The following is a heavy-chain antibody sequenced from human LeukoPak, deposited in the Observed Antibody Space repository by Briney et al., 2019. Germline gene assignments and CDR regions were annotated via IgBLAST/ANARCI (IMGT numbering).Heavy chain of an antibody. V-gene: IGHV4-61*02. Sequence: SETLSLTCSVSGGETNNNNYYWGWIRQPAGKGLECIGRVYISGSTNYNPSLAGRATISIDTSKNQFSLKLSSVTAADTAVYYCAGPSGSASDTEYFQNWGQGTLVTVSS. J-gene: IGHJ1*01. CDR2: VYISGST. D-gene: IGHD6-13*01. CDR3: AGPSGSASDTEYFQN. CDR1: GGETNNNNYY.